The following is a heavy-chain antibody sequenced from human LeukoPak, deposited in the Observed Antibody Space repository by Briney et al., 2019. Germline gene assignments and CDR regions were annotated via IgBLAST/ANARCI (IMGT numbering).Heavy chain of an antibody. CDR2: ISSSSSYI. CDR3: ARLPRFLAAGWGLDF. CDR1: GFTFSSYS. Sequence: GGSLRLSCAASGFTFSSYSMNWVRQAPGKGLEWVSSISSSSSYIYYADSVKGRFTISRDNAKNSLYLQMNSLRAEDTAVYYCARLPRFLAAGWGLDFWGEGTLVTVSS. J-gene: IGHJ4*02. D-gene: IGHD6-25*01. V-gene: IGHV3-21*01.